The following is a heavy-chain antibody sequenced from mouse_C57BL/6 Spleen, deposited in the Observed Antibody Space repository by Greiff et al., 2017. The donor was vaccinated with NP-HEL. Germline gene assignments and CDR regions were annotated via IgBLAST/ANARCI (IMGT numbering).Heavy chain of an antibody. J-gene: IGHJ2*01. CDR1: GFTFSSYA. V-gene: IGHV5-9-1*02. CDR2: ISSGGDYI. Sequence: EVMLVESGEGLVKPGGSLKLSCAASGFTFSSYALSWVRQTPEKRLEWVAYISSGGDYIYYADTVKGRFTISRDNARNTLYLQMSSLKSEDTAMYYCTREANWGHFDYWGQGTTLTVSS. D-gene: IGHD4-1*01. CDR3: TREANWGHFDY.